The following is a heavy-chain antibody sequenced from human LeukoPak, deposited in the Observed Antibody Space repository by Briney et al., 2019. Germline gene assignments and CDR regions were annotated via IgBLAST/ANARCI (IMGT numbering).Heavy chain of an antibody. CDR2: INSDGSST. CDR3: ARDRGYDILTN. CDR1: GFTFSSYW. Sequence: GGSLRLSCAAPGFTFSSYWMHWVRQAPGKGLVWVSRINSDGSSTSYADSVKGRFTISRDNAKNTLYLQMNSLRAEDTAVYYCARDRGYDILTNWGQGTLVTVSS. J-gene: IGHJ4*02. D-gene: IGHD3-9*01. V-gene: IGHV3-74*01.